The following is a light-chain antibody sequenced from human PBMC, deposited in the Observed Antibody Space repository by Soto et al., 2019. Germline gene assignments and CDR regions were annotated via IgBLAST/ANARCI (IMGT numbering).Light chain of an antibody. Sequence: EIVLTRSLGTVSLSPGERATLSCRASQSVSSSSLAWYQQKPGQAPRLLIYGASIRATGIPDRFSGCGSGTDFTLTISRLEPEDFAVYCCQQYGSSPFTFGPGTKVDIK. CDR2: GAS. CDR1: QSVSSSS. CDR3: QQYGSSPFT. J-gene: IGKJ3*01. V-gene: IGKV3-20*01.